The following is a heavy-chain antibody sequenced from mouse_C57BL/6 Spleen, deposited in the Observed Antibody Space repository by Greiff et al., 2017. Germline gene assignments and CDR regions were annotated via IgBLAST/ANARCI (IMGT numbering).Heavy chain of an antibody. Sequence: QVQLQQPGAELVMPGASVKLSCKASGYTFTSYWMSWVKQRPGQGLEWIGAIDPSDSYTNYNQKFKGKSTLTVDNSSSTAYMQLSSLTSENSAVYDCAKSYDGYPYWYFDVWGTGTTVTGSS. CDR2: IDPSDSYT. D-gene: IGHD2-3*01. CDR3: AKSYDGYPYWYFDV. CDR1: GYTFTSYW. J-gene: IGHJ1*03. V-gene: IGHV1-69*01.